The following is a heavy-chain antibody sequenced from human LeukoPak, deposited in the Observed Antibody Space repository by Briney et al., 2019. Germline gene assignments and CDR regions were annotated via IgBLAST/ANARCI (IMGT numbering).Heavy chain of an antibody. D-gene: IGHD3-22*01. CDR2: INPSGDST. Sequence: ASVKVSCKASGYTFTSYYMHWVRQAPGQGLEWMGIINPSGDSTNYAQKFQGRVTMTTDTSTSTAYMELRSLRSDDTAVYYCARERDYDSSGALNGWGQGTLVTVSS. V-gene: IGHV1-46*01. CDR3: ARERDYDSSGALNG. J-gene: IGHJ4*02. CDR1: GYTFTSYY.